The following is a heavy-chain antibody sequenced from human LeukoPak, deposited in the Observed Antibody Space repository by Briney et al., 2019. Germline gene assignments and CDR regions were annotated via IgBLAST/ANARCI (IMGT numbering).Heavy chain of an antibody. CDR1: SGSISSSNYY. Sequence: SETLSLTCTVSSGSISSSNYYWGWIRQPPGKGLEWIGNIYYDGSTYYNPSLKSRVSISADTSKNHFSLWLSSVTAADMAVYYCAKHRGSFFEAFDIWGQGTAVSVSS. J-gene: IGHJ3*02. V-gene: IGHV4-39*01. CDR3: AKHRGSFFEAFDI. D-gene: IGHD1-26*01. CDR2: IYYDGST.